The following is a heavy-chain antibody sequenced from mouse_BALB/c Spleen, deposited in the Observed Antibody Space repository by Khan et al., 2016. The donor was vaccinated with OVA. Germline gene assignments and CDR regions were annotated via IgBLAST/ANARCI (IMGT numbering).Heavy chain of an antibody. CDR3: TRIYRSDFDY. CDR2: INPHIGET. CDR1: GYSFTGYF. D-gene: IGHD1-1*01. V-gene: IGHV1-20*02. Sequence: EVELVESGPELVRPGASVKISCKASGYSFTGYFMNWVMQSHGKSLEWIGRINPHIGETFYNQRFKDKATLTVDESSNTAHNELRILASEDSTVYYCTRIYRSDFDYWGQGTTLTVSS. J-gene: IGHJ2*01.